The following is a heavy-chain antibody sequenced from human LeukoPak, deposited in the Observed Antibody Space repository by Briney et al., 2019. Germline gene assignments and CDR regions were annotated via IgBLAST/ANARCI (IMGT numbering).Heavy chain of an antibody. CDR2: IYYTGGT. CDR3: ARASGIVVVPAATPGAFDI. V-gene: IGHV4-39*07. Sequence: SETLSLTCSVSGGSITSSSYYWGWIRQPPEKGLEWIGSIYYTGGTNYSPSLKSRVTISVDKSKNQFSLKLSSVTAADTAVYYCARASGIVVVPAATPGAFDIWGQGTMVTVSS. CDR1: GGSITSSSYY. D-gene: IGHD2-2*01. J-gene: IGHJ3*02.